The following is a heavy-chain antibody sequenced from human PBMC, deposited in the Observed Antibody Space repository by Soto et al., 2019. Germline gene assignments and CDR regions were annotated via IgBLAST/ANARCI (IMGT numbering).Heavy chain of an antibody. V-gene: IGHV1-69*13. CDR2: IIPIFGTA. D-gene: IGHD6-6*01. CDR1: GGTFSSYA. J-gene: IGHJ6*02. Sequence: SVKVSCKASGGTFSSYAISWVRQAPGQGLEWMGGIIPIFGTANYAQKFQGRVTITADESTSTAYMELSSLRSEDTAVYYCATTEYSSSSQGYYYGMDVWGQGTTVTVSS. CDR3: ATTEYSSSSQGYYYGMDV.